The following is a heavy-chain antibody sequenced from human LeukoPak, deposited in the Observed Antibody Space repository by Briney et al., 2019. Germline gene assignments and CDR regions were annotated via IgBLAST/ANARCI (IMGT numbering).Heavy chain of an antibody. CDR1: GYTFTTYG. D-gene: IGHD5-18*01. V-gene: IGHV1-18*01. CDR2: ISAYNGNT. Sequence: GASVTVSCKASGYTFTTYGITWVRQAPGQGLEWMGWISAYNGNTNYAQKLQGRVTITTDTSTRTAYMEQRRLRSDDTAVYYCARGVSSGYGYHIVFDYWGQGTLVTVSS. CDR3: ARGVSSGYGYHIVFDY. J-gene: IGHJ4*02.